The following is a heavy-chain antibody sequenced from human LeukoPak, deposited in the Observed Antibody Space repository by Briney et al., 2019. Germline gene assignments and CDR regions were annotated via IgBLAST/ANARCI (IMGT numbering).Heavy chain of an antibody. CDR3: AHLVWEYVGGLDV. CDR1: GFIFRSYG. Sequence: GGSLRLSCVASGFIFRSYGMTWVRQAPGKGLEWVSGIYTNGRDTRYADSVKGRFTTSRDNSKNTLYLQMHSLRVEDTAVYYCAHLVWEYVGGLDVWGQGTTVTVSS. V-gene: IGHV3-23*05. CDR2: IYTNGRDT. J-gene: IGHJ6*02. D-gene: IGHD1-26*01.